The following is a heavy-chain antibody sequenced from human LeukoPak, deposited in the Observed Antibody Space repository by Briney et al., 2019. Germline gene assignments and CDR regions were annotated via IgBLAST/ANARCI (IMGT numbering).Heavy chain of an antibody. CDR2: IYHSGST. CDR1: GYSISSGYY. V-gene: IGHV4-38-2*02. J-gene: IGHJ4*02. Sequence: SETLSLTCTVSGYSISSGYYWGWIRQPPGKGLEWIGSIYHSGSTYYNPSLKSRVTISVDTSKNQFSLKLSSVTAADTAVYYCARGRVYYDSSGYYSLYYFDYWGQGTLVTVSS. CDR3: ARGRVYYDSSGYYSLYYFDY. D-gene: IGHD3-22*01.